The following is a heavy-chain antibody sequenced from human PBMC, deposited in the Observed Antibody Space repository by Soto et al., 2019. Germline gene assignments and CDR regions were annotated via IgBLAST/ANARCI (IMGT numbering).Heavy chain of an antibody. CDR2: IYYSGST. V-gene: IGHV4-31*03. D-gene: IGHD3-16*01. Sequence: PWETLSLTCTVSVGSISSGGYYGSWIRQHPGKGVGGIGYIYYSGSTYYNPSLKSRVTISVDTSKNQFSLKLSSVTDADTALYYCARVDPHPDYGFDPWGQGTLVTVSS. J-gene: IGHJ5*02. CDR3: ARVDPHPDYGFDP. CDR1: VGSISSGGYY.